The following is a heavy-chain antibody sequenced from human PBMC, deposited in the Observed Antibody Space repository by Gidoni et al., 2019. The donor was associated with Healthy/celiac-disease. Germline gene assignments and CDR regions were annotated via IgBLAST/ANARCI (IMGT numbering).Heavy chain of an antibody. D-gene: IGHD3-3*01. CDR2: INSDGSST. Sequence: EVQLVESGGGLVQPGGSLRLSCAASGFTFSSYWMHWVRQAPGKGLVWVSRINSDGSSTSYADSVKGRFTISRDNAKNTLYLQMNSLRAEDTAVYYCARGGGQGYDFWSGAIYYYYGMDVWGQGTTVTVSS. CDR3: ARGGGQGYDFWSGAIYYYYGMDV. CDR1: GFTFSSYW. J-gene: IGHJ6*01. V-gene: IGHV3-74*01.